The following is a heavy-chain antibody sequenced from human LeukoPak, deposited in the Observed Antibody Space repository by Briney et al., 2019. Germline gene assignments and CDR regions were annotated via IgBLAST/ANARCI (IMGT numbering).Heavy chain of an antibody. CDR1: GFTISDYS. CDR2: IRKITTTT. CDR3: TRDPEALDY. V-gene: IGHV3-48*02. Sequence: PGGSLRLSCAASGFTISDYSMNWVSQAPGKGLEWISYIRKITTTTYYADSVRGRFASSRDNAKNAVYLQMNSLRDDDTAVYYCTRDPEALDYWGQGTLVTVSS. J-gene: IGHJ4*02.